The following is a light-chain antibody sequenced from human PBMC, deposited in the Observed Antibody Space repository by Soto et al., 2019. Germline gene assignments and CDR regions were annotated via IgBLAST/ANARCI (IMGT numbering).Light chain of an antibody. Sequence: VLTQSPRRIAVTLGQPASIFCRCSQSLVDSDGNTYLSWLQQRPGQPPRLLIHEISNRFPGVPDRFTGSGAGADFTLTISRVEAEDVGVYYCLQVTHLPWTFGQGTKVDIK. CDR1: QSLVDSDGNTY. CDR3: LQVTHLPWT. CDR2: EIS. J-gene: IGKJ1*01. V-gene: IGKV2-24*01.